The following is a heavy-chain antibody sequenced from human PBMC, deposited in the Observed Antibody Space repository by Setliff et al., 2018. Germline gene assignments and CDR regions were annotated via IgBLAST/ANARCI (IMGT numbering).Heavy chain of an antibody. J-gene: IGHJ4*02. Sequence: ASVKVSCKASGYPFIGYFMHWVRQAPGQGLEWMGWINPKTGDTLYAPKFQGRVTMTRDTSINTVYMEVSRLRSDDTAVYYCARVDTGMGLPFDYWGQGTLVTVPQ. V-gene: IGHV1-2*02. CDR1: GYPFIGYF. CDR3: ARVDTGMGLPFDY. CDR2: INPKTGDT. D-gene: IGHD5-18*01.